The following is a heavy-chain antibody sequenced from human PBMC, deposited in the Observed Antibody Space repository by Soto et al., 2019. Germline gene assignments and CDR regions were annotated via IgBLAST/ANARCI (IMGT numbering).Heavy chain of an antibody. J-gene: IGHJ5*02. V-gene: IGHV1-18*01. Sequence: ASVKVSCKASGYTFTSYGISWVRQAPGQGLEWMGWISAYNGNTNYAQKLQGRVTMTTDTSTSTAYMELRSLRSDDTAVYYCARKAGDCSGGSCYSDVRFDPWGQGTLVTVSS. CDR1: GYTFTSYG. CDR3: ARKAGDCSGGSCYSDVRFDP. CDR2: ISAYNGNT. D-gene: IGHD2-15*01.